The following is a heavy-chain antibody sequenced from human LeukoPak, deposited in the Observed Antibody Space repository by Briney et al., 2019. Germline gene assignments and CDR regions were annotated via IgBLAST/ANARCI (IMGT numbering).Heavy chain of an antibody. Sequence: SETLPLTCTVSGGSVNSGGYYWSWIRQHPGKGLEWIGYIYSSGSTYYDPSLKSRLTISVDTSKNQFSLNLSSVTAADTAVYYCARSGSIRCYDYWGQGTLVTVSS. CDR3: ARSGSIRCYDY. J-gene: IGHJ4*02. CDR1: GGSVNSGGYY. V-gene: IGHV4-31*03. D-gene: IGHD2-2*01. CDR2: IYSSGST.